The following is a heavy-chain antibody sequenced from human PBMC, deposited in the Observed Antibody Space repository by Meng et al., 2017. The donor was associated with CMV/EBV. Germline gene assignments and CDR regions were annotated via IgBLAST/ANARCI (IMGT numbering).Heavy chain of an antibody. Sequence: LSLTCAASGFTFSSYSMNWVRQAPGRGLEWVSSISSSGSTIYYADSVKGRFTISRDNAKNSLYLQMNSLRAEDTAVYYCARGALGIFGVVIIRSYFDYWGQGTLVTVSS. V-gene: IGHV3-48*04. J-gene: IGHJ4*02. CDR2: ISSSGSTI. CDR3: ARGALGIFGVVIIRSYFDY. D-gene: IGHD3-3*01. CDR1: GFTFSSYS.